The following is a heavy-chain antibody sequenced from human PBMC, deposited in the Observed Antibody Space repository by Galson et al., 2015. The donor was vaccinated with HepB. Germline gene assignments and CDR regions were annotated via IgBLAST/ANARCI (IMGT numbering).Heavy chain of an antibody. D-gene: IGHD2-2*01. CDR2: IKWSRGTI. V-gene: IGHV3-9*01. CDR3: ARDIIIIPASNLYYGMDV. CDR1: GFTFGDYA. Sequence: SLRLSCAASGFTFGDYAMHWVRQAPGEGLEWVSGIKWSRGTIDYADSVKGRFTISRDNAKSSLYLQMNSLRAEGTALSYCARDIIIIPASNLYYGMDVWGQGTTVTVSS. J-gene: IGHJ6*02.